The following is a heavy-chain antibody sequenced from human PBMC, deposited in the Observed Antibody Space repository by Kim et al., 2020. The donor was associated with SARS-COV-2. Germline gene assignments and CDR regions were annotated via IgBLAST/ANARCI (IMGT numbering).Heavy chain of an antibody. Sequence: DSVKGRFTISRDNSKNTLYLQMNSMRAEDTAVYYCAREPSSGYYYGWFDPWGQGTLVTVSS. D-gene: IGHD3-22*01. V-gene: IGHV3-30*01. J-gene: IGHJ5*02. CDR3: AREPSSGYYYGWFDP.